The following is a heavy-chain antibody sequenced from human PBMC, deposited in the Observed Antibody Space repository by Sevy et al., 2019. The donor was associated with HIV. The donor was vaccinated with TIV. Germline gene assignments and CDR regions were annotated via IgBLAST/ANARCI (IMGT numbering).Heavy chain of an antibody. CDR1: GFSFSSYE. J-gene: IGHJ4*02. Sequence: GGSLRLSCAASGFSFSSYEMNWFRQAPGKGLEWVSYISNSGTTISYSDSVRGRFTISRDNARNLLYLQMNSLRAEDTAVYYCARDLPPSATTVAHFDCWGRGTLVTVSS. D-gene: IGHD4-17*01. CDR3: ARDLPPSATTVAHFDC. V-gene: IGHV3-48*03. CDR2: ISNSGTTI.